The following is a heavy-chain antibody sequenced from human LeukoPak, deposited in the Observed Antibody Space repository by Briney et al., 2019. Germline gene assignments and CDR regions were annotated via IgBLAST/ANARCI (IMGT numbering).Heavy chain of an antibody. CDR3: ARGAYYYDSSGYY. CDR1: GFTFSSYA. V-gene: IGHV3-30-3*01. Sequence: PGRSLRLFCAASGFTFSSYAMHWVRQAPGKGLEWVAVISYDGSNKYYADSVKGRFTISRDNSKNTLYLQMNSLRAEDTAVYYCARGAYYYDSSGYYWGQGTLVTVSS. D-gene: IGHD3-22*01. J-gene: IGHJ4*02. CDR2: ISYDGSNK.